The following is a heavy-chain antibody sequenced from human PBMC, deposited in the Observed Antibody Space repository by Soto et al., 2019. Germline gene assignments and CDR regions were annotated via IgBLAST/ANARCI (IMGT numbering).Heavy chain of an antibody. D-gene: IGHD2-15*01. CDR2: IYHTGST. CDR1: DDSVSSGGYY. CDR3: ARRAPGDFDTPFDY. J-gene: IGHJ4*01. Sequence: SETLSLTCTVSDDSVSSGGYYWSWIRQPPGKGLEWIGYIYHTGSTYYNASLKSRVTMSLDRSKNQFSLKLSSVTAVDTAVYYCARRAPGDFDTPFDYWGRGTLVTVSS. V-gene: IGHV4-61*08.